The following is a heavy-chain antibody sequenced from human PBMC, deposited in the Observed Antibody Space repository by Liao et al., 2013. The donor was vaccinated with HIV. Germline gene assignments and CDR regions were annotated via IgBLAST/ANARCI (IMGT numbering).Heavy chain of an antibody. CDR1: GDSISSYY. Sequence: QVQVQESGPGLVKPSETLSLTCTVSGDSISSYYWSWIRQSAGKGLEWIGRMNSGGNYNHNPSLKSRVIMSVDTSKNQISLRLTSATAADTAVYFCVRGAAVVVPSAPPIDFWGQGTLVIVSA. CDR2: MNSGGNY. V-gene: IGHV4-4*07. CDR3: VRGAAVVVPSAPPIDF. D-gene: IGHD2-2*01. J-gene: IGHJ4*02.